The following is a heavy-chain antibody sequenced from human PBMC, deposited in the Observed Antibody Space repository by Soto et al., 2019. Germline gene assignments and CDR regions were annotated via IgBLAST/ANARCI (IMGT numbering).Heavy chain of an antibody. CDR3: AKDIVKYTYGACDY. CDR2: ISYDGSNN. D-gene: IGHD5-18*01. V-gene: IGHV3-30*18. Sequence: QVQLVESGGAVVQPGTSLRLSCAASGFTFSSYGMYWVRQAPGKGLEWVAAISYDGSNNYHADSVKGRFTISRDNSKNTLYLQLNSLRTEDTAVSYCAKDIVKYTYGACDYWGQGVLVTVSS. CDR1: GFTFSSYG. J-gene: IGHJ4*02.